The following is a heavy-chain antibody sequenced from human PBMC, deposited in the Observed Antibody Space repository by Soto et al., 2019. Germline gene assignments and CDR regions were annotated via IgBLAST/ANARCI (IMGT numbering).Heavy chain of an antibody. J-gene: IGHJ6*02. CDR1: GYSFTSYW. V-gene: IGHV5-51*01. D-gene: IGHD5-12*01. CDR3: ARHRRAIVASTDPLAN. CDR2: IYPSDSDI. Sequence: PGDSLQISCKGSGYSFTSYWIGWVRPMPGKGLEWMGIIYPSDSDIRYSPSFQGHVTISVDRPTTTAYLQWSGLKASDSATYYCARHRRAIVASTDPLANWGQGTKVTVSS.